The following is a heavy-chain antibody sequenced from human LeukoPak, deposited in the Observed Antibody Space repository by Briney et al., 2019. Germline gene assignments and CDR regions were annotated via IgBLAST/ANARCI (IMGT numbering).Heavy chain of an antibody. J-gene: IGHJ4*02. Sequence: SETLSLTCTVSGGSISTYYWSWIRQPPGKGLEWIGYIYSSGSTNYNPSLKGRVTMSVDTSKNQFSLKLSSVTAADTAVYYCARDLLGRGGSFDYWGQGTLVTVSS. D-gene: IGHD3-10*01. CDR2: IYSSGST. V-gene: IGHV4-59*01. CDR1: GGSISTYY. CDR3: ARDLLGRGGSFDY.